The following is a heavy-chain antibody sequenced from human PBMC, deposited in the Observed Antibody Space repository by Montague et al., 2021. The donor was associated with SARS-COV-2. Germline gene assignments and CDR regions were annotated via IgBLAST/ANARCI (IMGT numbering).Heavy chain of an antibody. CDR3: ARAYSGYVDY. Sequence: SETLSLTCAVYGGSFSGYYWSWICQPPGKGLEWIGGINHSGSTYYNPSLKSRVTISVDTSKNQFSLKLSSVTAADTAVYYCARAYSGYVDYWGQGTLVTVSS. D-gene: IGHD1-26*01. J-gene: IGHJ4*02. V-gene: IGHV4-34*01. CDR1: GGSFSGYY. CDR2: INHSGST.